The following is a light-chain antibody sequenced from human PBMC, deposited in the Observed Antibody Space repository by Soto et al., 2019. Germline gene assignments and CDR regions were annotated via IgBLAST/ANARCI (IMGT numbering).Light chain of an antibody. V-gene: IGKV1-39*01. CDR3: QHSYSTPPTT. Sequence: DFQMTQSPSSLSASVGDRVTITCRASQSISSYLNWYQQKPGKAPKLLIYAASSLQSGVPSRFSGRGSGTDFALTISSLQPEDFATYYCQHSYSTPPTTFGQGTKLEIK. J-gene: IGKJ2*01. CDR2: AAS. CDR1: QSISSY.